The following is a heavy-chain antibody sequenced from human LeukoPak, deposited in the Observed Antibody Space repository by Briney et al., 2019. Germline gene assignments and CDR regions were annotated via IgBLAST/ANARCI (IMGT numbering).Heavy chain of an antibody. CDR3: ARGRPSDF. CDR1: GYTFTDFG. CDR2: ISAYSGDT. Sequence: APVKVSCKTSGYTFTDFGMSWVRQAPGQGLEWMGWISAYSGDTNYAHNLQGRVTMTTDTSTSTAYMELRSLRSDDTAMYYCARGRPSDFWGQGTLVTVSS. J-gene: IGHJ4*02. D-gene: IGHD3-3*01. V-gene: IGHV1-18*01.